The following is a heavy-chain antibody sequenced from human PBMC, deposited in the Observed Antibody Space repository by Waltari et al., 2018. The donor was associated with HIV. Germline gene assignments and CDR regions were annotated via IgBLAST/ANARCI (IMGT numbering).Heavy chain of an antibody. Sequence: QVQLRESGPGLVKPSETLSLTCTVSGSSISNGYYWGWIRQSPGRGLEWIGSMYHGGSGYDSPSLKSRVTISTDASRNQFSLRLSSVTAADTAVYYCVRRGGNNWFDPWGQGTLVTVSS. CDR1: GSSISNGYY. CDR3: VRRGGNNWFDP. V-gene: IGHV4-38-2*02. CDR2: MYHGGSG. D-gene: IGHD1-1*01. J-gene: IGHJ5*02.